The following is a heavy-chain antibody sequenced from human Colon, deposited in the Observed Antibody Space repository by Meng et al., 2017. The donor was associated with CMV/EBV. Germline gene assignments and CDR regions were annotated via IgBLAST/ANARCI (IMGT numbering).Heavy chain of an antibody. J-gene: IGHJ4*02. CDR1: GFTFDDYP. Sequence: SLKISCEASGFTFDDYPMHWVRQAPGKGPEWVAGISWNSGAIGYADSVKGRFTISRDNAKNTLYLQMNSLRAEDTAFYYCITEAPGGDYWGQGTLVTVSS. CDR3: ITEAPGGDY. V-gene: IGHV3-9*01. CDR2: ISWNSGAI. D-gene: IGHD1-14*01.